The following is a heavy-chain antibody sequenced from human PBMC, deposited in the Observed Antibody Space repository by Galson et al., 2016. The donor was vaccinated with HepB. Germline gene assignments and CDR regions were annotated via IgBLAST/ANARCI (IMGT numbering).Heavy chain of an antibody. D-gene: IGHD3-16*02. Sequence: SVKVSCKASGYSFTSYAMHWVRQAPGQRLDWMGWISVGNGDTKYSQKFQGRVTITRDTSANAAYMELSSLRSEDTAVYYCAREDVWGSYRPYYFDYWGQGTLVTVSS. CDR3: AREDVWGSYRPYYFDY. J-gene: IGHJ4*02. CDR2: ISVGNGDT. CDR1: GYSFTSYA. V-gene: IGHV1-3*01.